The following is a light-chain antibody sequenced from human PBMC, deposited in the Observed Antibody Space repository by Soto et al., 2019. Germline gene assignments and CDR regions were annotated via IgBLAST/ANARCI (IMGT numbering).Light chain of an antibody. CDR3: SSYTSSSTYV. Sequence: QSALTQPATVSVSPGQSITISCTGTSSDVGYYNYVSWYQQHPGKAPKLMIYDVRNRPSGVSNRFSGSKSGNTASLTISGLQAEDEADYYCSSYTSSSTYVFGTGTKLTVL. J-gene: IGLJ1*01. CDR2: DVR. V-gene: IGLV2-14*03. CDR1: SSDVGYYNY.